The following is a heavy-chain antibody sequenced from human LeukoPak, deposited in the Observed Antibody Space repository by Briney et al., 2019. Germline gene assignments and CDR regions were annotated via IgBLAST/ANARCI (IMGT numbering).Heavy chain of an antibody. J-gene: IGHJ4*02. CDR3: ARVLTTVTLFDY. V-gene: IGHV4-34*01. CDR2: INHSGST. CDR1: GGSFSGYY. D-gene: IGHD4-17*01. Sequence: SETLSLTCAAYGGSFSGYYWSWIRQPPGKGLGWIGEINHSGSTNYNPSLKSRVTISVDTSKNQFSLKLSSVTAADTAVHYCARVLTTVTLFDYWGQGTLVTVSS.